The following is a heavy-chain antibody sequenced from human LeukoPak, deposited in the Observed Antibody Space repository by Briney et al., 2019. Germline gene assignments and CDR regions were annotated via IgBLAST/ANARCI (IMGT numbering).Heavy chain of an antibody. J-gene: IGHJ4*02. CDR3: AKGSIGIVGATMYFDF. V-gene: IGHV3-23*01. CDR2: TSGSGDST. D-gene: IGHD1-26*01. CDR1: GFTFSEYG. Sequence: GSLRLSCAGSGFTFSEYGMSWVRQAPGEGLEWVAVTSGSGDSTYYADSVKGRFTISRDNTKNTLYLQMKTLRVEDTAVYYCAKGSIGIVGATMYFDFWGQGALVTVSS.